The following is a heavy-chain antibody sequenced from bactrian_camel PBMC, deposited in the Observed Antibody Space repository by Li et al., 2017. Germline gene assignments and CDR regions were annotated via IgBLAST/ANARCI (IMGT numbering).Heavy chain of an antibody. Sequence: HVQLVESGGGSVQAGGSLRLSCVFSGYSNCMGWFRQAPGKEREGVAAIGVDGSTRYADSVKGRFTISKDNAKNTLYLQMTSLKPEDTAMYYCAAKRGWPFYDKSGAYRYWGQGTQVTVS. CDR2: IGVDGST. CDR3: AAKRGWPFYDKSGAYRY. D-gene: IGHD4*01. J-gene: IGHJ4*01. CDR1: GYSNC. V-gene: IGHV3S53*01.